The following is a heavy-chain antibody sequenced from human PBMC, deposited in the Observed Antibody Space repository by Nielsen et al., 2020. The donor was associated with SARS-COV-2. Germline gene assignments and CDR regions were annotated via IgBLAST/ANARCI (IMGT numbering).Heavy chain of an antibody. Sequence: ASVKVSCKVSGYTLTELSMHWVRQAPGKGLEWMGGFDPEDGETIYAQKFQGRVTMTEDTSTDTAYMELRSLRSDDTAVYYCARDRAPLSGYYTMGAAFDIWGQGTMVTVSS. D-gene: IGHD3-22*01. CDR1: GYTLTELS. J-gene: IGHJ3*02. V-gene: IGHV1-24*01. CDR2: FDPEDGET. CDR3: ARDRAPLSGYYTMGAAFDI.